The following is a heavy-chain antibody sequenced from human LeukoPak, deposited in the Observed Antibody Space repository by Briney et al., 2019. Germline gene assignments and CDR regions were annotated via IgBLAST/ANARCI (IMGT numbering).Heavy chain of an antibody. Sequence: GGSLRLSCAASGFTFSSYWMHWVRQAPGKGLVWVSRINSDGSSTSYADSVKGRFTISRDNAKSTLYLQMNSLRAEDTAVYFCLGYCSGGSCQYNWFDPWGQGTLVTVSS. D-gene: IGHD2-15*01. V-gene: IGHV3-74*01. CDR1: GFTFSSYW. CDR2: INSDGSST. J-gene: IGHJ5*02. CDR3: LGYCSGGSCQYNWFDP.